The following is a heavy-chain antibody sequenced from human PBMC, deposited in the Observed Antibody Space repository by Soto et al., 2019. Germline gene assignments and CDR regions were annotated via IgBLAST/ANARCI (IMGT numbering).Heavy chain of an antibody. V-gene: IGHV3-53*01. D-gene: IGHD3-22*01. J-gene: IGHJ4*02. CDR2: IYSGGST. CDR1: GFTVSSNY. Sequence: PGGSLRLSCAASGFTVSSNYMSWVRQAPGKGLEWVSVIYSGGSTYYADSVKGRFTISRDNSKNTLYLQMNSLRAEDTAVYYCAGMTYYYDSSGYLFDYWGQGTLVTVSS. CDR3: AGMTYYYDSSGYLFDY.